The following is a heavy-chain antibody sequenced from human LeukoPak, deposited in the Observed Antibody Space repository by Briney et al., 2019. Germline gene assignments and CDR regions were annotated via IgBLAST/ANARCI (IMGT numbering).Heavy chain of an antibody. D-gene: IGHD2-21*02. CDR3: ARSLQN. CDR2: IYYSGST. Sequence: SETLSLICTVSGGSISSYYWSWIRQPPGKGLEWIGYIYYSGSTNYNPSLKSRVTISVDTSKNQFSLKLSSVTAADTAVYYCARSLQNWGQGTLVTVSS. J-gene: IGHJ4*02. CDR1: GGSISSYY. V-gene: IGHV4-59*01.